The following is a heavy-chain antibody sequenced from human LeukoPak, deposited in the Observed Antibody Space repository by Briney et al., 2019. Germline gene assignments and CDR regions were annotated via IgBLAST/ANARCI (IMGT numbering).Heavy chain of an antibody. CDR1: GFTVSSNY. D-gene: IGHD2-15*01. J-gene: IGHJ4*02. V-gene: IGHV3-66*01. CDR2: TYSGGST. Sequence: GGSLRLSCAASGFTVSSNYMSWVRQAPGKGLEWVSVTYSGGSTYYADSVKGRFTISRDNSKNTLYLQMNSLRAEDTAVYYCARSVVAAIFDYWGQGTLVTVSS. CDR3: ARSVVAAIFDY.